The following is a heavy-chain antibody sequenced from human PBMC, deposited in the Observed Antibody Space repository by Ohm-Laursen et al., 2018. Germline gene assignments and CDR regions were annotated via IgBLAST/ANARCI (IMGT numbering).Heavy chain of an antibody. J-gene: IGHJ4*02. D-gene: IGHD6-13*01. CDR1: GGSLSGYY. CDR3: AGTDIAAAGLDS. Sequence: GTLSLTCAVYGGSLSGYYWSWIRQTPGKGLEWIGEVNHSGSTNYNPSLKSRVTISVDTSKNQFSLKLTSVTAADTAVYYCAGTDIAAAGLDSWGQGTLVTVSS. CDR2: VNHSGST. V-gene: IGHV4-34*01.